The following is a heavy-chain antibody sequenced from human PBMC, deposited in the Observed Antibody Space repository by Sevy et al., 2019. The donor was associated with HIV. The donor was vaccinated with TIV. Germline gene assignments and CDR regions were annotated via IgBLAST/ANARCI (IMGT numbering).Heavy chain of an antibody. D-gene: IGHD2-2*02. V-gene: IGHV3-13*01. CDR3: VGYCSSTSCYTSGY. Sequence: GGSLRLSCAASGFTFSSYDMHWVRQATGKGLEWVSAIGTAGDTYYPGSVKGRFTISRENAKNSLYLQMNSLRAGDMAVYYCVGYCSSTSCYTSGYWGQGTLVTVSS. J-gene: IGHJ4*02. CDR2: IGTAGDT. CDR1: GFTFSSYD.